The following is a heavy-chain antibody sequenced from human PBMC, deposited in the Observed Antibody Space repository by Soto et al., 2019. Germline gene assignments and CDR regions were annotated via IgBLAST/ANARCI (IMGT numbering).Heavy chain of an antibody. V-gene: IGHV1-69*05. CDR2: IIPIFGTA. J-gene: IGHJ6*04. CDR1: GGTFSSYA. D-gene: IGHD5-18*01. Sequence: QVQLVQSGAEVKKPGSSVKVSCKASGGTFSSYAISWVRQAPGQGLEWMGGIIPIFGTANYAQKFQGRVTXTXXXSXXTAYRELSSLRSEDTAVYYCATQGLPNYYYCGMDVWGKGTTVTVSS. CDR3: ATQGLPNYYYCGMDV.